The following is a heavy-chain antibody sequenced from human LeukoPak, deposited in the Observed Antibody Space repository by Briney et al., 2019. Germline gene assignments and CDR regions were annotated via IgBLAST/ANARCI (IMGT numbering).Heavy chain of an antibody. CDR2: IVPIFGTA. J-gene: IGHJ5*02. V-gene: IGHV1-69*05. CDR3: ASGKYGLRSWFDP. Sequence: SVKVSCKASGGTFNRYAVTWVRQAPGQGLEWMGGIVPIFGTANYAQKFQGRVTIGTDESTNTAYMELTSLTSEDTAVYYCASGKYGLRSWFDPWGQGTLVTVSP. D-gene: IGHD4-17*01. CDR1: GGTFNRYA.